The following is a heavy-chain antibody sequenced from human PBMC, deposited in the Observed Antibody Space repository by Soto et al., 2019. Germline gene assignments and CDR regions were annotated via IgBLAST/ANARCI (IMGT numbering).Heavy chain of an antibody. V-gene: IGHV1-69*13. CDR2: IIPVFGTT. CDR1: GGLFSSYA. Sequence: SVKVSCKDTGGLFSSYAISWVRQAPGQGLEWMGGIIPVFGTTYYAQKFQDRVTITADESTNTAYMELSSLRSEDTAMYYCARGGSFYVWFNEFWGQVXLVTVSS. J-gene: IGHJ4*02. D-gene: IGHD2-15*01. CDR3: ARGGSFYVWFNEF.